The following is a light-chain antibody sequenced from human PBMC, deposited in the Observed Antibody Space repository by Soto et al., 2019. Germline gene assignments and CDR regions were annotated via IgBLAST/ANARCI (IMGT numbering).Light chain of an antibody. V-gene: IGKV3-15*01. J-gene: IGKJ4*01. CDR2: GAS. CDR1: QSVSSN. Sequence: EIVMTQSPATLSVSPGERATLSCRASQSVSSNLAWYQQKPGQAPRLLIYGASTMATGIPARFSGSGSGTEFTLTNSSLQSEDFAVYYCQQYNNWPPNTFGGGTKVEIK. CDR3: QQYNNWPPNT.